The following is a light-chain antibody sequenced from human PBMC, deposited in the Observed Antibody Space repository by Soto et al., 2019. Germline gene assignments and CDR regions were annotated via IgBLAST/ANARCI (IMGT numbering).Light chain of an antibody. V-gene: IGLV1-40*01. Sequence: QAVVTQPPSVSGAPGQRVTISCTGSSSNIGAGYDVHWYQQLPGTAPKLLSYGNSNRPSGVPDRVSGSKAGTSASLAITGLQAEDGTDYYCQSYDSSHVVFGGGTQLTVL. CDR3: QSYDSSHVV. CDR2: GNS. CDR1: SSNIGAGYD. J-gene: IGLJ2*01.